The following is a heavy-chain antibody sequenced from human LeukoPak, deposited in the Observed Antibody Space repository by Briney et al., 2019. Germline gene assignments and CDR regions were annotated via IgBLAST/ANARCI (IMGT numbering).Heavy chain of an antibody. V-gene: IGHV4-39*07. CDR3: ARISTTSGIAVAGYYYYYYMDV. D-gene: IGHD6-19*01. CDR1: GGSISSNSYY. Sequence: SETLSLTCTVSGGSISSNSYYWGWIRQPPVKGLEWIGSIYHSGSTYYNPSLKSRVTISVDTSKNQFSLKLSSVTAADTALYYCARISTTSGIAVAGYYYYYYMDVWGKGTTVTVSS. J-gene: IGHJ6*03. CDR2: IYHSGST.